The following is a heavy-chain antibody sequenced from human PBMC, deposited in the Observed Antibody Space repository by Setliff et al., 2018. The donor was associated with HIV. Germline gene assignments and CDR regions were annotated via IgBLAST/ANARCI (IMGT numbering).Heavy chain of an antibody. V-gene: IGHV4-61*02. J-gene: IGHJ4*02. CDR2: IYTSGST. CDR3: ARSPTNTYYNFWSGYSYFDY. D-gene: IGHD3-3*01. Sequence: SETLSLTCTVSRGSVSSGSYYWSWIRQPAGKGLEWIGRIYTSGSTNYNPSLKSRVTISVDTSKNQFSLKLSSVTAADTAVYYCARSPTNTYYNFWSGYSYFDYRGQGTLVTVSS. CDR1: RGSVSSGSYY.